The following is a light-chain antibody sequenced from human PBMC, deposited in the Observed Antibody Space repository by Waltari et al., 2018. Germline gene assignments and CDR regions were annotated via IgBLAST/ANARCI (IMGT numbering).Light chain of an antibody. J-gene: IGLJ2*01. Sequence: SFELTQDPPVSVALGHTVRITCQGDSLRRYSASWYQQRPGQAPILVLYGQNNRPSGIPDRFSGSKSGNTASLIITGAQAEDEADYYCHSRDTSSTRFFGGGTRLTV. V-gene: IGLV3-19*01. CDR1: SLRRYS. CDR2: GQN. CDR3: HSRDTSSTRF.